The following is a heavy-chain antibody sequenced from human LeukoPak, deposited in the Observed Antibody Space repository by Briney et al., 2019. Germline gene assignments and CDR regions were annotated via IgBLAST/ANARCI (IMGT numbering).Heavy chain of an antibody. CDR3: ARDCGWYYGSGFDY. CDR2: ISYDGSNK. Sequence: PGGSLRLSCAASGFTFSSYAMHWVRQAPGKGLEWVAVISYDGSNKYYADSVKGRFTISRDNSKNTLYLQMNSLRAEDTAVYYCARDCGWYYGSGFDYWGQGTLVTVSS. J-gene: IGHJ4*02. V-gene: IGHV3-30-3*01. CDR1: GFTFSSYA. D-gene: IGHD3-10*01.